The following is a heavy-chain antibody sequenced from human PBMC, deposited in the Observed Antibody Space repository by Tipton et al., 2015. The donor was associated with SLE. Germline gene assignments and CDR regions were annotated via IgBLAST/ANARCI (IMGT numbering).Heavy chain of an antibody. J-gene: IGHJ4*02. CDR1: GGSFSSHY. CDR3: ARGLAMVRGDSMDY. CDR2: IYYSGST. D-gene: IGHD3-10*01. V-gene: IGHV4-59*08. Sequence: TLSLTCTVSGGSFSSHYWSWIRQPPGKGLEWIGYIYYSGSTNYNPSLKSRVTISVDTSKNQFSLKLSSVTAADTAVYYCARGLAMVRGDSMDYWGQGTLVTVSS.